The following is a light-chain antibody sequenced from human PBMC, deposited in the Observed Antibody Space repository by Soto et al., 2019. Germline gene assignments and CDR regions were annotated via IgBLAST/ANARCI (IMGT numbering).Light chain of an antibody. CDR3: QRYNNWPPIT. J-gene: IGKJ5*01. CDR1: QSVSSN. CDR2: DAS. Sequence: SPATLSVSPGERATLSCRASQSVSSNLAWYQQKPGQAPRLLIYDASTRATGIPARFSGSGSGTEFTLTISSLQSEDFAVYYCQRYNNWPPITFGQGTRLEIK. V-gene: IGKV3-15*01.